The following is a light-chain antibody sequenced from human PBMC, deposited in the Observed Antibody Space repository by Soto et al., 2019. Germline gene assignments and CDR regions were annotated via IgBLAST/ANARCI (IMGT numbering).Light chain of an antibody. V-gene: IGKV1-5*01. CDR2: DSY. Sequence: DVQMTQSPSTLSASVGDSVTITCRASQSVNNWLAWYQQKPGKAPRLLIFDSYKLESGVPSRFSGSGSGTEFILTISSLQAEDFATYYCQQRNSYPITFGQGTRLEIK. CDR1: QSVNNW. J-gene: IGKJ5*01. CDR3: QQRNSYPIT.